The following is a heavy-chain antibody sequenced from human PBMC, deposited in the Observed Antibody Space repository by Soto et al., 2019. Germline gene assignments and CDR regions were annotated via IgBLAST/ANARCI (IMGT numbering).Heavy chain of an antibody. D-gene: IGHD3-10*01. Sequence: PGGSLRLSCAASGFTVSSKYMSLVRQAPGKGLEWVSVIYSGGSTYYADSVKGRFTISRHNSKNTLYLQMNSLRAEDTAVYYCARDYGSGSGSYYYYMDVWGKGTTVTVSS. CDR3: ARDYGSGSGSYYYYMDV. CDR2: IYSGGST. V-gene: IGHV3-53*04. CDR1: GFTVSSKY. J-gene: IGHJ6*03.